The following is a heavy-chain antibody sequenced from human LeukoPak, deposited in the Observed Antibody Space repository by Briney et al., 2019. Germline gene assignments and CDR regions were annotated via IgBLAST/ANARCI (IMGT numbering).Heavy chain of an antibody. CDR3: ARGRPHGNDY. D-gene: IGHD4-23*01. V-gene: IGHV3-74*01. Sequence: PTGGSLRLSCAASGFTFSSYCMNWVRQAPGKGLVWVSRIASDGSSTTYADSVKGRFSISRDNAKNTLYPQMNSLRVEDTAVYYCARGRPHGNDYWGQGTLVTVSS. CDR1: GFTFSSYC. CDR2: IASDGSST. J-gene: IGHJ4*02.